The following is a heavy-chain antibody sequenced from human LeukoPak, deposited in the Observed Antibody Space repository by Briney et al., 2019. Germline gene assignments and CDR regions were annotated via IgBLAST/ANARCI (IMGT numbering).Heavy chain of an antibody. Sequence: GGSLRLSCADSGITFYGSPIQWVRQASGKGLEWVGRIRSKANDYATGYGASVKGRFIISRDDSKNMSYLEMNSLTTEDTAVYFSHAYYYYYMDVWGKGTTVTVSS. V-gene: IGHV3-73*01. CDR2: IRSKANDYAT. CDR3: HAYYYYYMDV. CDR1: GITFYGSP. J-gene: IGHJ6*03.